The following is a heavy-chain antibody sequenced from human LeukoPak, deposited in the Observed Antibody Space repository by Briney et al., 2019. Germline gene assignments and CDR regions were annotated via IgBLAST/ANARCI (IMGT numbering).Heavy chain of an antibody. D-gene: IGHD6-19*01. Sequence: SQTLSLTCTVSGGSIISSAYYWSWIRQPPGKGLEWIGYIYYSGSTYYNPSLKSRVTISLDTSKNQFSLKLSSVTAADTAVYYCVRTGVSSGSEDYWGQGTLVTVSS. CDR2: IYYSGST. J-gene: IGHJ4*02. CDR1: GGSIISSAYY. CDR3: VRTGVSSGSEDY. V-gene: IGHV4-30-4*08.